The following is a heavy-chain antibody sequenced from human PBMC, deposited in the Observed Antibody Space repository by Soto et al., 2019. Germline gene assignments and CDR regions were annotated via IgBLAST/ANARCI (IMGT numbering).Heavy chain of an antibody. CDR3: ARGGGGGYSGYDYYYYYMDV. D-gene: IGHD5-12*01. Sequence: ASVKVSCKASGYTFTSYDINWVRQATGQGLEWMGWMNPNSGNTGYAQKFQGRVTMTRNTSISTAYMELSSLRPEDTAVYYCARGGGGGYSGYDYYYYYMDVWGKGTTVTVSS. V-gene: IGHV1-8*01. CDR1: GYTFTSYD. J-gene: IGHJ6*03. CDR2: MNPNSGNT.